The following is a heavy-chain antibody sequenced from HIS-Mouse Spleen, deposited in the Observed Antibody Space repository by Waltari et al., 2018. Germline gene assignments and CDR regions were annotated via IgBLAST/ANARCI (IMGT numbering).Heavy chain of an antibody. Sequence: QVQLVESGGGVVQPGRSLRLSCAVSGFPLSSCGMHWVRQAPGKGLEWVAVIWYDGSNKYYADSVKGRFTISRDNSKNTLYLQMNSLRAEDTAVYYCAKGGLMVYAIGDYWGQGTLVTVSS. J-gene: IGHJ4*02. D-gene: IGHD2-8*01. CDR1: GFPLSSCG. CDR2: IWYDGSNK. V-gene: IGHV3-33*06. CDR3: AKGGLMVYAIGDY.